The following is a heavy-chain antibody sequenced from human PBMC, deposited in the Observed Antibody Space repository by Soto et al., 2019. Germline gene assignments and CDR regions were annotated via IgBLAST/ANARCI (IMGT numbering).Heavy chain of an antibody. V-gene: IGHV4-34*01. D-gene: IGHD2-15*01. J-gene: IGHJ4*02. CDR3: ARYTGRDVRLLEGGDGRNHNFDY. Sequence: SETLSLTCAVYGGSFSGYYWSWIRQPPGKGLEWIGEINHSGSTNYNPSLKSRVTISVDTSKNQFSLKLSSVTAADTAVYYCARYTGRDVRLLEGGDGRNHNFDYWGQGTLVTVSS. CDR1: GGSFSGYY. CDR2: INHSGST.